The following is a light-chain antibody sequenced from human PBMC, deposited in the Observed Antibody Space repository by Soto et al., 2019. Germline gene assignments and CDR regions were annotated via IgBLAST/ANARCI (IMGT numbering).Light chain of an antibody. J-gene: IGKJ1*01. CDR1: QSVRSN. CDR2: GAS. Sequence: EIVMTQSPATLSVSPGERATLSCRASQSVRSNLAWYQQKPGLAPRLLIYGASTRATGIPARFSGSGSGTEFTLTISSLQSEDFAIYFCQQYNNWPPDRTFGQGTKVEIK. CDR3: QQYNNWPPDRT. V-gene: IGKV3-15*01.